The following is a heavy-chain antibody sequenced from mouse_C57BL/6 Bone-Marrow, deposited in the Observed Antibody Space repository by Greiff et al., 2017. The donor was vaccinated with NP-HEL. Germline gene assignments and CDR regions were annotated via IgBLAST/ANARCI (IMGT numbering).Heavy chain of an antibody. Sequence: VQLQQPGAELVRPGASVTLSCKASGYTFTDYEMHWVKQTPVHGLEWIGAIDPETGGTAYNQKFKGKAILTADKSSSTAYMQLRSLTSEDSAVLYCKGGLDYWAMDYWGQGTSVTVSS. D-gene: IGHD2-4*01. CDR3: KGGLDYWAMDY. V-gene: IGHV1-15*01. CDR1: GYTFTDYE. CDR2: IDPETGGT. J-gene: IGHJ4*01.